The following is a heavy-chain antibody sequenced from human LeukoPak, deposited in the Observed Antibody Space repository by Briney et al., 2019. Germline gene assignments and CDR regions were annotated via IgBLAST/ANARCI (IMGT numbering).Heavy chain of an antibody. CDR2: INQDGSQK. CDR1: GSTFSSYW. CDR3: ARDWFDGDYDRFDY. Sequence: GGSLRLSCAVSGSTFSSYWMSWFRQAPGKGLEWVANINQDGSQKFSVDSVKGRFTISRDNAKNSLSLQMNSLRVEDTAVYYCARDWFDGDYDRFDYWGQGTLVTVSS. V-gene: IGHV3-7*03. J-gene: IGHJ4*02. D-gene: IGHD4-17*01.